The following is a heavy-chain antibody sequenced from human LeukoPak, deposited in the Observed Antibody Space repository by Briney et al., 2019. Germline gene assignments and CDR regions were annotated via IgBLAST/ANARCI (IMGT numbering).Heavy chain of an antibody. V-gene: IGHV4-4*07. J-gene: IGHJ2*01. Sequence: SEALSLTCTVSGGSISSHYWSWIRQPAGKGLEWIGRIYTSGNTNYNPSLKSRVTISLDTSKNQLSLRLTSVTAADTALYYCARDPTGWVFDLWGRGTLVTVSS. D-gene: IGHD3-16*01. CDR1: GGSISSHY. CDR2: IYTSGNT. CDR3: ARDPTGWVFDL.